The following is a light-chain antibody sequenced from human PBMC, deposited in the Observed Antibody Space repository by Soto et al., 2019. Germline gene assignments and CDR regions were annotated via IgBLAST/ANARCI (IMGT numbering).Light chain of an antibody. CDR3: FSFTTTSTHV. CDR2: EVS. J-gene: IGLJ1*01. CDR1: RSDVGGYNS. V-gene: IGLV2-14*01. Sequence: QSALTQPASVSGSPGQSITISCTGTRSDVGGYNSVCWHQQHPGKAPKLIIYEVSNRPSGISDRFSASKSGNTASLTISGLQVEDEAEYFCFSFTTTSTHVFGTGTKLTVL.